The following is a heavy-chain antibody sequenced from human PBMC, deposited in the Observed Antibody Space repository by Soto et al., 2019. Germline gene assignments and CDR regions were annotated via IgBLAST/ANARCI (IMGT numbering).Heavy chain of an antibody. J-gene: IGHJ4*02. V-gene: IGHV4-39*01. CDR1: DGSITNSGYY. Sequence: NPSETLSLTCSVSDGSITNSGYYWGWIRQPPGKGLEWMGSMHHSGTIYNNPSLKSRVTMSVDTSKNQFSLKLSSVTAADTAVYYCVRCLITIFGKVRLYRFDYWGQGTLVTVSS. D-gene: IGHD3-3*01. CDR3: VRCLITIFGKVRLYRFDY. CDR2: MHHSGTI.